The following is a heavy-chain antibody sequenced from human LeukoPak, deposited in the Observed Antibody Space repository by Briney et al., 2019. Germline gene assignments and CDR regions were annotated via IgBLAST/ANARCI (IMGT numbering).Heavy chain of an antibody. D-gene: IGHD6-13*01. CDR3: ARGQRGAGSDDREYYFDY. V-gene: IGHV4-59*01. CDR1: GGSIGSYY. Sequence: PSETLSLACTVAGGSIGSYYWSWSRQPPGKVLEWVGYIYYSGNTNYNPSLNSRVTISVDTSKNQFSLQLSSVTAADTAVYYCARGQRGAGSDDREYYFDYWGQGTLVTASS. J-gene: IGHJ4*02. CDR2: IYYSGNT.